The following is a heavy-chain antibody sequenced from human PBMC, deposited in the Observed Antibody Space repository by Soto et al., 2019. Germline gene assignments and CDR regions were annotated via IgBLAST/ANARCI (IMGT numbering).Heavy chain of an antibody. D-gene: IGHD3-10*01. J-gene: IGHJ3*01. Sequence: QPGGSLRLSCTASGFTFSRFWMNWVRQAPGKGLEWVANIKFDGSQKSYGDSVKGRFTISRGNAENSLHLQMDSLRAEDTAVYYCARDAAYFDGTLWYDGYDVWGRGTMVTVSS. V-gene: IGHV3-7*01. CDR1: GFTFSRFW. CDR2: IKFDGSQK. CDR3: ARDAAYFDGTLWYDGYDV.